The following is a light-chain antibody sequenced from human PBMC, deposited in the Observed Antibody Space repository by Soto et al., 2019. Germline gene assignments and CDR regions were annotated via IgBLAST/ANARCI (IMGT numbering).Light chain of an antibody. Sequence: DIQMTQSPSSLSASVGDKVSITCRASQYISTYLNWYQEEPGKAPKLLIYGASRLQTGVPSRFSGSGCGTDFTSTINNLETGDFANYPGPQSYSAPWTFGQGTRVEVK. CDR3: PQSYSAPWT. V-gene: IGKV1-39*01. J-gene: IGKJ1*01. CDR1: QYISTY. CDR2: GAS.